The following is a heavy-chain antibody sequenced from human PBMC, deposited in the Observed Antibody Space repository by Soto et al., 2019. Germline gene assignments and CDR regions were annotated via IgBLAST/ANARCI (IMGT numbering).Heavy chain of an antibody. V-gene: IGHV1-69*04. J-gene: IGHJ4*02. D-gene: IGHD1-26*01. CDR1: GGTFSSYT. CDR3: AREAPDSGSYYGY. Sequence: SVKVSCKASGGTFSSYTISWVRQAPGQGLEWMGRIIPILGIANYAQKFQGRVTITADKSTSTAYMELSSLRSEDTAVYYCAREAPDSGSYYGYWGQGTLVTVSS. CDR2: IIPILGIA.